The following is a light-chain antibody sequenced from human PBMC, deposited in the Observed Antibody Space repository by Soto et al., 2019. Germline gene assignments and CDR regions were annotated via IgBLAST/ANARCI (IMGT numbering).Light chain of an antibody. Sequence: QAVVTQEPSLTVSPGGTVTLTCGSSTGTVTSGHYPFWFQQKPGQAPRTLIYDTSNKHSWTPARFSGSLLGGKAALTLSGAQPEDEADYYCLLSHNDPWVFGGGTKLTVL. V-gene: IGLV7-46*01. CDR2: DTS. CDR1: TGTVTSGHY. CDR3: LLSHNDPWV. J-gene: IGLJ3*02.